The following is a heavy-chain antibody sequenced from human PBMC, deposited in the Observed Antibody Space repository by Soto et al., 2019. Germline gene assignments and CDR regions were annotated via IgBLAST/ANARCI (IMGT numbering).Heavy chain of an antibody. Sequence: SETLSLTCSVYGGSFSGYYWSWIRPPPGKGLEWIGEINHSGSTSYNPSLKSRVTISVDTSKNQFSLKLSSVTAADTAVYFCARLATYYDILTGYQPDYWGQGTLVTVS. CDR2: INHSGST. D-gene: IGHD3-9*01. CDR3: ARLATYYDILTGYQPDY. V-gene: IGHV4-34*01. J-gene: IGHJ4*02. CDR1: GGSFSGYY.